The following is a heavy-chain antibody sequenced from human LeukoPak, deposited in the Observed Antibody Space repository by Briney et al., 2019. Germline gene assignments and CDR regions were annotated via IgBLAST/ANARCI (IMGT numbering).Heavy chain of an antibody. V-gene: IGHV1-46*01. CDR2: INPSGGST. D-gene: IGHD2-2*01. CDR1: GYTFTSYY. Sequence: ASVKISCKASGYTFTSYYMHWVRQAPGQGLEWMGVINPSGGSTSYAQKFQGRVTMTRDTSTSTVYMELSSLRSEDTAVYYCARGSGYCSSTSCQDWFDPWGQGTLVTVSS. J-gene: IGHJ5*02. CDR3: ARGSGYCSSTSCQDWFDP.